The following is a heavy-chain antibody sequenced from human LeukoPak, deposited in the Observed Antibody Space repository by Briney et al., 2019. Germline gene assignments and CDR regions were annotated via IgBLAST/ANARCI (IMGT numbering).Heavy chain of an antibody. CDR3: ARDRRGWAFDI. Sequence: PSETLSLTCTVSGGSISSSSYYWGWIRQPPGKGLEWIGSIYYSGSTYYNPSLKSRVTISVDTSKNQFSLKLSSVTAADTAVYYCARDRRGWAFDIWGQGTMVTVSS. J-gene: IGHJ3*02. CDR2: IYYSGST. V-gene: IGHV4-39*07. D-gene: IGHD3-10*01. CDR1: GGSISSSSYY.